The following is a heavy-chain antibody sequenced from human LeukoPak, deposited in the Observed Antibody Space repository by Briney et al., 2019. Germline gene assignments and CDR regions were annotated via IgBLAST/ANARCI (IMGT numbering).Heavy chain of an antibody. Sequence: ASVRVSCKVSGYTFTSYALLWAPHAPGQRLEWMVWINVGNGNTKYSQKFQGRVTITRDTSASTAYMELSSLRSEDTAVYYCARDRGYSSSWWPVFDYWGQGTLVTVSS. J-gene: IGHJ4*02. CDR2: INVGNGNT. CDR3: ARDRGYSSSWWPVFDY. CDR1: GYTFTSYA. D-gene: IGHD6-13*01. V-gene: IGHV1-3*01.